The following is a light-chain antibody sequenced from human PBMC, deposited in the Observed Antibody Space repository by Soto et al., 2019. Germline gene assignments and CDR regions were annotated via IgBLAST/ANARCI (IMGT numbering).Light chain of an antibody. J-gene: IGKJ4*01. Sequence: ETVMTQSPATLSASPGDEATLSCRASQSVGRNVAWYRQKVGQGPRLLIYTASTRATGIPVRFSGSGAGTEFTLTISGLQSDDFATYYCLQNNECPLTFGGGTKVEIK. CDR1: QSVGRN. CDR2: TAS. CDR3: LQNNECPLT. V-gene: IGKV3D-15*01.